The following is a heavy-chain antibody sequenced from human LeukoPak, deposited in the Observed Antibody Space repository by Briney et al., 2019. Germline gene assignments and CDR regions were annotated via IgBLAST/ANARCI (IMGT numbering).Heavy chain of an antibody. V-gene: IGHV3-23*01. CDR3: ARSPFCGGDCYYYYYYYMDV. CDR2: ISGSGGST. Sequence: GGTLRLSCAASGFTFSSYGMSWVRQAPGKGLEWVSAISGSGGSTYYADSVKGRFTISRGNAKNSLYLQMNSLRAEDTAVYYCARSPFCGGDCYYYYYYYMDVWGKGTTVTVSS. CDR1: GFTFSSYG. J-gene: IGHJ6*03. D-gene: IGHD2-21*02.